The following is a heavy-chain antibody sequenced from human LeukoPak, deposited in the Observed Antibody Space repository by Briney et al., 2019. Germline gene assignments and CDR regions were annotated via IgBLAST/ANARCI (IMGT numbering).Heavy chain of an antibody. D-gene: IGHD2-15*01. CDR1: GGSFSGNY. CDR2: INHSGST. J-gene: IGHJ4*02. Sequence: PSETLSLTCAVYGGSFSGNYWSWIRQPPGKGLEWIGEINHSGSTNYNPSLKSRVTISVDTSKNQFSLKLSSVTAADTAVYYCARWEYCSGGSCQPIDYWGQGTLVTVSS. V-gene: IGHV4-34*01. CDR3: ARWEYCSGGSCQPIDY.